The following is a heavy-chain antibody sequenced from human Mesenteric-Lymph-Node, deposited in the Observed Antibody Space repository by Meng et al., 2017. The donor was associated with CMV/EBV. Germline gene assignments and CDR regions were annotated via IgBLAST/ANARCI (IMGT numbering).Heavy chain of an antibody. V-gene: IGHV4-59*01. J-gene: IGHJ4*02. CDR1: GGSISSYY. CDR2: IYYSGST. CDR3: ARVQQWLVLPDY. D-gene: IGHD6-19*01. Sequence: SETLSLTCTVSGGSISSYYWSWIRQPPGKGLEWIGYIYYSGSTNYNPSLKSRVTISVDTSKNQFSLKLSSVTAADTAVYYCARVQQWLVLPDYWGQGTLVTVSS.